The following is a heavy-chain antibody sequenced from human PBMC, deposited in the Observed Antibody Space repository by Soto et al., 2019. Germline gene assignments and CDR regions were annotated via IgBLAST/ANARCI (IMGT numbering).Heavy chain of an antibody. CDR1: GYTFSHYG. Sequence: QAQLVQSGAEVKKPGASVKVSCKASGYTFSHYGVSWVRQAPGQRLEWMGWIGGYNGNTNYPQKFKDRVTMTTDTSPSTGYMELRSLSSDDTAVYYCGRQYRVRGGNNGMDVWGQGTTVTVSS. CDR2: IGGYNGNT. J-gene: IGHJ6*02. D-gene: IGHD6-6*01. CDR3: GRQYRVRGGNNGMDV. V-gene: IGHV1-18*01.